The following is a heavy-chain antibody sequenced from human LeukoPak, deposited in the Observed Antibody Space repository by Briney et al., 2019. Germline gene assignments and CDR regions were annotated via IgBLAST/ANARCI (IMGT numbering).Heavy chain of an antibody. V-gene: IGHV4-59*01. CDR2: IYYSGST. Sequence: SETLSLTCTVSGGSISSYYWSWIRQPPGKGLEWIGYIYYSGSTNYNPPLKSRVTISVDTSKNQFSLKLSSVTAADTAVYYCAREFVPAAIFDYWGQGTLVTVSS. D-gene: IGHD2-2*02. J-gene: IGHJ4*02. CDR3: AREFVPAAIFDY. CDR1: GGSISSYY.